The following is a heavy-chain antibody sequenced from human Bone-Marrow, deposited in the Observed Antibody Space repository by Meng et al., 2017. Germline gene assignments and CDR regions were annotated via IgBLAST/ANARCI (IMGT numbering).Heavy chain of an antibody. J-gene: IGHJ5*02. CDR3: ARVYEYSSSWYQRWFDP. CDR2: IIPIFGTA. D-gene: IGHD6-13*01. V-gene: IGHV1-69*05. Sequence: QVQLEQPGAGVKQPGSSVKVSCNAAGGTFSSYAISWVRQAPGQGLEWMGGIIPIFGTANYAQKFQGRVTITTDESTSTAYMELSSLRSEDTAVYYCARVYEYSSSWYQRWFDPWGQGTLVTVSS. CDR1: GGTFSSYA.